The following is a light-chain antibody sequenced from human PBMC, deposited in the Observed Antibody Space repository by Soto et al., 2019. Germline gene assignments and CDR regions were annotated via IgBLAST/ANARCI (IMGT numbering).Light chain of an antibody. CDR1: SSDVGGYKY. Sequence: QSALTRPASVSGSTGQSITSSCTGTSSDVGGYKYVSWYQQYPGKAPKLMFYEVSNRPSGVSNRFSGSKSGNTASLTISGLQAEDEADYYCSSYTSSSTLVFGTGTKVTVL. CDR3: SSYTSSSTLV. CDR2: EVS. V-gene: IGLV2-14*01. J-gene: IGLJ1*01.